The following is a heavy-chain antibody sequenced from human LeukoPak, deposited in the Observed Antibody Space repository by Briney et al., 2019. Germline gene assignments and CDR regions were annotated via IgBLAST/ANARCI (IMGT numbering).Heavy chain of an antibody. CDR2: IYSGGST. CDR1: GFTFSDYY. Sequence: GGSLRLSCAASGFTFSDYYMSWVRQAPGKGLEWVSVIYSGGSTYYADSVKGRFTISRDNSKSTLYIQMNSLRSEDTAIYYCARTPMIRGVKQGWFDPWGQGTLVTVSS. CDR3: ARTPMIRGVKQGWFDP. D-gene: IGHD3-10*01. V-gene: IGHV3-53*05. J-gene: IGHJ5*02.